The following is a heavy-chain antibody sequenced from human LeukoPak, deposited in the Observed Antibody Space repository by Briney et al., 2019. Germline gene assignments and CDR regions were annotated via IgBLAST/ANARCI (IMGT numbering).Heavy chain of an antibody. V-gene: IGHV3-21*01. J-gene: IGHJ6*02. D-gene: IGHD6-13*01. Sequence: GGSLRLSRAASGFTFSCYSMNWVRQAPGKGLEWVSSISSSSSYIYYADSVKGRFTISRDNAKNSLYLQMNSLRAEDTAVYYCARETYSSSWGELYYYGMDVWGQGTTVTVSS. CDR3: ARETYSSSWGELYYYGMDV. CDR1: GFTFSCYS. CDR2: ISSSSSYI.